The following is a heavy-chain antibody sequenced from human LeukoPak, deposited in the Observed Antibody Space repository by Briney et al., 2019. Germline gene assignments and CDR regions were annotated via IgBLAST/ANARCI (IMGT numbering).Heavy chain of an antibody. CDR1: AFTFSNYN. V-gene: IGHV3-21*01. D-gene: IGHD3-9*01. CDR2: ISGTSNYI. CDR3: ARDRTYYDILTGYYNPGAFDI. J-gene: IGHJ3*02. Sequence: GGSLRLSCAASAFTFSNYNIHWVRQAPGKGLEWVSSISGTSNYIYYADSVKGRFTISRDNAKNSLYLQMNSLRAEDTAVYYCARDRTYYDILTGYYNPGAFDIWGQGTMVTVSS.